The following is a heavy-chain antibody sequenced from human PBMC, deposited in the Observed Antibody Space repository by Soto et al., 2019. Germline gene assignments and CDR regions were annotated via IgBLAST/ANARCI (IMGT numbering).Heavy chain of an antibody. J-gene: IGHJ3*02. D-gene: IGHD6-13*01. CDR3: ARDVSPGSSSLYLDAFDI. V-gene: IGHV3-7*05. CDR2: INRDGSKK. CDR1: GFTLSAYW. Sequence: GGYLRLSCAASGFTLSAYWMTWVRQAPGKGLEWVANINRDGSKKSYLDSVRGRFTISRDNVGNSLYLQMDSLRADDTALYYCARDVSPGSSSLYLDAFDIWGQGTMVT.